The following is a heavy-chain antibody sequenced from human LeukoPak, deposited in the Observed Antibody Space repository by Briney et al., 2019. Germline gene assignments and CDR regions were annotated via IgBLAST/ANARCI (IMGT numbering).Heavy chain of an antibody. V-gene: IGHV3-23*01. J-gene: IGHJ3*02. D-gene: IGHD1-26*01. CDR3: AKSGDEWELLRGDAFDI. Sequence: GGSLRLSCAASGFTFSSYAMSWVHQAPGKGLEWGSAISGSGGSTYYADSVKGRFTISRDNSKNTLYLQMNSLRAEDTAVYYCAKSGDEWELLRGDAFDIWGQGTMVTVSS. CDR2: ISGSGGST. CDR1: GFTFSSYA.